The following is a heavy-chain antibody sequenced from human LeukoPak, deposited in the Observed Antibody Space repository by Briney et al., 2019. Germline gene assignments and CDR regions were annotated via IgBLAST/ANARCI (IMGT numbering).Heavy chain of an antibody. CDR1: GFTFSSHA. Sequence: GGSLRLSCAASGFTFSSHAMSWVRLAPGKGLEWVPGISSNGDKTYYADSVKGRFTISRDNSKNTLYLQMNTLRAEDTAVYYCAKDTNYGGDCYFYYFDYWGQGTLVTVSS. CDR3: AKDTNYGGDCYFYYFDY. V-gene: IGHV3-23*01. CDR2: ISSNGDKT. J-gene: IGHJ4*02. D-gene: IGHD2-21*01.